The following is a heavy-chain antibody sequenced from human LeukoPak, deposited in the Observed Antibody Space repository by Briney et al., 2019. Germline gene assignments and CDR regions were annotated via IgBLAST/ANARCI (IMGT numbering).Heavy chain of an antibody. D-gene: IGHD4-23*01. CDR2: IYYSGST. Sequence: PSETLSLTGTVSGGSISSGGYYWSWIRHHPGKGLEWIGYIYYSGSTYYNPSLKSRVTISVDTSKNQFSLKLSSVTAADTAVYYCASYSSVVTFDYWGQGTLVTVSS. J-gene: IGHJ4*02. CDR3: ASYSSVVTFDY. CDR1: GGSISSGGYY. V-gene: IGHV4-31*03.